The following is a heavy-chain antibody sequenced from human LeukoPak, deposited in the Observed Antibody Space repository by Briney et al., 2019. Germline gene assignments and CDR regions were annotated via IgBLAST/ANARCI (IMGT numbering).Heavy chain of an antibody. CDR3: ARVDFWSGYSMKNYYYYMDV. V-gene: IGHV4-59*01. CDR1: GGSISSYY. J-gene: IGHJ6*03. CDR2: IYYSGST. Sequence: PSETLSLTCTVSGGSISSYYWSWIRQPPGKGLEWIGYIYYSGSTNYNPSLKSRVTISVDTSKNQFSLKLSSVTAADTAVYYCARVDFWSGYSMKNYYYYMDVWGKGTTVTVSS. D-gene: IGHD3-3*01.